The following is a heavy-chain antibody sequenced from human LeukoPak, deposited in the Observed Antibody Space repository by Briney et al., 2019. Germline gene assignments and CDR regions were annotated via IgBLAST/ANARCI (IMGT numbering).Heavy chain of an antibody. Sequence: ASVKVSCKASGYTFTGYYMHWVRQAPGQGLEWMGWINPNSGSTNYAQKFQGRVTMTRDTSISTAYMELSRLRSDDTAVYYCARGGPYYDFWSGYYFDYWGQGTLVTVSS. V-gene: IGHV1-2*02. CDR3: ARGGPYYDFWSGYYFDY. J-gene: IGHJ4*02. D-gene: IGHD3-3*01. CDR1: GYTFTGYY. CDR2: INPNSGST.